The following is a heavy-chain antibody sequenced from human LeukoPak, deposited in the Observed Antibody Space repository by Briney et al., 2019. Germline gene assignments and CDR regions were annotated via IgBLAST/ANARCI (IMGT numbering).Heavy chain of an antibody. CDR1: GGSFSGYY. CDR3: ASHEMEPGAYYYGMDV. Sequence: SETLSLTCAVYGGSFSGYYWSWIRQPPGKGLEWIGEINHSGSTNYNPSLKSRVTISVDTSKNRFSLKLSSVTAADTAVYYCASHEMEPGAYYYGMDVWGQGTTVTVSS. CDR2: INHSGST. J-gene: IGHJ6*02. D-gene: IGHD1-1*01. V-gene: IGHV4-34*01.